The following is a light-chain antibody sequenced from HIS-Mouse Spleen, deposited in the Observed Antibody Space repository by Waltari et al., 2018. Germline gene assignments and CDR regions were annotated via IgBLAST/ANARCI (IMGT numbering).Light chain of an antibody. V-gene: IGKV3-15*01. CDR1: QSVSSN. Sequence: EIVKTQSPATLSVSPGERATLSCRASQSVSSNLAWYQQKPGQAPRLLIYGASTRATGIPARFSGSGSGTEFTLTISSMQSEDFAVYYCQQYNNWPSCRAFGQGTKLEIK. J-gene: IGKJ2*01. CDR3: QQYNNWPSCRA. CDR2: GAS.